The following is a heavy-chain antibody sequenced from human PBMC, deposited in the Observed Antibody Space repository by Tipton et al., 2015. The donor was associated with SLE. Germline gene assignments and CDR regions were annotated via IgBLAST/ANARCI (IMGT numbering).Heavy chain of an antibody. V-gene: IGHV3-30*18. J-gene: IGHJ6*02. Sequence: SLRLSCAASGFTFSRHGMHWVRQAPGKGLEWVAVIWYDGNNKYDADSVKGRFTISRDNSKNTLYLQMNSLRAEDTAVYYCAKDRRYNWNDEDYYYYGMDVWGQGTTVTVSS. CDR3: AKDRRYNWNDEDYYYYGMDV. CDR2: IWYDGNNK. D-gene: IGHD1-1*01. CDR1: GFTFSRHG.